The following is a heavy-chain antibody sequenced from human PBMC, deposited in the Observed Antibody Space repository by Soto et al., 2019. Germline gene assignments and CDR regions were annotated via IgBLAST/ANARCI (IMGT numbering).Heavy chain of an antibody. CDR1: GFSFRTTW. D-gene: IGHD1-26*01. CDR3: STRSPFSGSVFDY. J-gene: IGHJ4*02. CDR2: IKSKSAGETT. V-gene: IGHV3-15*05. Sequence: EVQLVESGGGLVKPGGSLRLSCAASGFSFRTTWMAWVRQAPGKGLEWVGRIKSKSAGETTDYADPVKGRFTISTDDSEDTLYLHMDSLETGDTAVYYCSTRSPFSGSVFDYWGQGTLVTVSS.